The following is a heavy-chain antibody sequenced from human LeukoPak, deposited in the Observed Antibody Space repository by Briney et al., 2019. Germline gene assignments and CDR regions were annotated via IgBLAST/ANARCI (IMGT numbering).Heavy chain of an antibody. J-gene: IGHJ4*02. CDR3: ATRRPNYDILTGYYRNYFDY. Sequence: ALVKVSCKVSGYXLTELSIHWVRQAPGKGLEWMGGFDPEDGETIYAQKFQGRVTMTEDTSTDTAYMELSSLRSEDTAVYYCATRRPNYDILTGYYRNYFDYWGQGTLVTVSS. V-gene: IGHV1-24*01. CDR2: FDPEDGET. CDR1: GYXLTELS. D-gene: IGHD3-9*01.